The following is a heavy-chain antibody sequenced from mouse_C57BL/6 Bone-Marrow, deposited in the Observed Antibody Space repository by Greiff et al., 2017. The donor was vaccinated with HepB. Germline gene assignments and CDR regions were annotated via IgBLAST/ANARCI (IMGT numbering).Heavy chain of an antibody. CDR2: IDPSDSYT. Sequence: VQLQQPGAELVMPGASVKLSCKASGYTFTSYWMHWVKQRPGQGLEWIGEIDPSDSYTNYNQKFKGKSTLTVDKSSSPAYMQLSSLTSEDSAVYYCARWYGSTFDYWGQGTTLTVSS. D-gene: IGHD1-1*01. J-gene: IGHJ2*01. V-gene: IGHV1-69*01. CDR1: GYTFTSYW. CDR3: ARWYGSTFDY.